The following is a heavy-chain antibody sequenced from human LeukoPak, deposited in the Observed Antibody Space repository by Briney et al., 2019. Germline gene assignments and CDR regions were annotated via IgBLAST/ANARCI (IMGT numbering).Heavy chain of an antibody. Sequence: SETLSLTCTVSGGSISSYYWSWIRQPPGKGLEWIGYIYYSGSTNYNPSLKSRVTISVDTSKNQFSLKLSSVTAADTAVYYCARDSGTTGEVKFDPWGQGSLVTVSS. CDR3: ARDSGTTGEVKFDP. CDR2: IYYSGST. J-gene: IGHJ5*02. V-gene: IGHV4-59*12. CDR1: GGSISSYY. D-gene: IGHD4-17*01.